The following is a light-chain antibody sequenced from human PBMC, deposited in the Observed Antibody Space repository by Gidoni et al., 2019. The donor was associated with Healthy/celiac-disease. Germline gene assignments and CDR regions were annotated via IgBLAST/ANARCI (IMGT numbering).Light chain of an antibody. Sequence: EIVMTPSPATLSVSPGERATLSCRASQSVSSNLAWYQQKPGQAPRLLIYGASTRATGIPARFSGSGSGTEFTLTISSLQSEDFAVYYCQQYNKGCSFGQGTKLEIK. CDR3: QQYNKGCS. V-gene: IGKV3-15*01. J-gene: IGKJ2*04. CDR2: GAS. CDR1: QSVSSN.